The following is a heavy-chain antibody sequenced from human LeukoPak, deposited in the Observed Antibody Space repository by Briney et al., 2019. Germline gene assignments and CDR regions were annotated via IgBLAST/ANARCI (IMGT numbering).Heavy chain of an antibody. CDR2: ISSRSSYI. CDR3: ARAYCSGGSCYSPSYYYYGMDV. D-gene: IGHD2-15*01. Sequence: GGSLRLSCAASGFTFSSYSMNWVRQAPGKGLEWVSSISSRSSYIYYADSVKGRFTISRDNAKNSLYLQMNSLRAEDTAVYYCARAYCSGGSCYSPSYYYYGMDVWGKGTTVTVSS. J-gene: IGHJ6*04. CDR1: GFTFSSYS. V-gene: IGHV3-21*01.